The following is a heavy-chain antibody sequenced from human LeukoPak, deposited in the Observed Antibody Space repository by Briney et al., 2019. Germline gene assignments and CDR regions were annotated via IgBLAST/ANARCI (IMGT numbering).Heavy chain of an antibody. CDR3: TTLTVASNFDY. CDR1: GFSFSVYE. D-gene: IGHD6-19*01. J-gene: IGHJ4*02. Sequence: AGGSLRLSCAASGFSFSVYEMHWVRQAPGKGLEGISDISSSGTTTYYADSVKGRFTISRDNTKNSLYLQMNRLRVEDTAIYYCTTLTVASNFDYWGQGTLVTVSS. V-gene: IGHV3-48*03. CDR2: ISSSGTTT.